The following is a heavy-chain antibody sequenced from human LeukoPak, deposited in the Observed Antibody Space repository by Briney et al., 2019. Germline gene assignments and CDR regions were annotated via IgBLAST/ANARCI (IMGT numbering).Heavy chain of an antibody. Sequence: SETLSLNCAVYGGSFSGYYWSWIRQPPGKGLEWIGEVNHSGSTNYNPSLKSRVTISVDTSKNQFSLKLSSVTAADTAVYYCARYIVVVPAAKSAFDYWGQGTLVTVSS. V-gene: IGHV4-34*01. CDR3: ARYIVVVPAAKSAFDY. CDR1: GGSFSGYY. CDR2: VNHSGST. D-gene: IGHD2-2*01. J-gene: IGHJ4*02.